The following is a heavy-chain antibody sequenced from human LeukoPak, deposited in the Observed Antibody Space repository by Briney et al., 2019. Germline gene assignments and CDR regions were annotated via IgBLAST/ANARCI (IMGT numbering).Heavy chain of an antibody. J-gene: IGHJ4*02. Sequence: MPSETLSLTCDVSGDSIGGGAFYWGWVRQSPGEGLEWIGSIYYSGSTYYNPSLKSRVTISVDTSKNQFSLKLSSVTAADTAVYYCASLNVVVPAAILFDYWGQGTLVTVSS. CDR3: ASLNVVVPAAILFDY. CDR1: GDSIGGGAFY. V-gene: IGHV4-39*01. CDR2: IYYSGST. D-gene: IGHD2-2*01.